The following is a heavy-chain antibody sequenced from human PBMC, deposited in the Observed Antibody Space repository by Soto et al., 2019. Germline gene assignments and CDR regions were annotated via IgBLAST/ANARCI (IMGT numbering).Heavy chain of an antibody. CDR1: GFTFSSYA. CDR2: ISGSGGTT. Sequence: GSLRLSCVASGFTFSSYAMSWVRQAPGKGLEWVSAISGSGGTTYYADSVRDRFSISRDNSKNTLYLQMNSLRAEDTAVYYCAKAPRWTGTSRYWGQGTLVT. V-gene: IGHV3-23*01. CDR3: AKAPRWTGTSRY. D-gene: IGHD1-7*01. J-gene: IGHJ4*02.